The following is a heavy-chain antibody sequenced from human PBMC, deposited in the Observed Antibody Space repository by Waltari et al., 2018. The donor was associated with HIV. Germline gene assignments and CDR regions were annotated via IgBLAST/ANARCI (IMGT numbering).Heavy chain of an antibody. D-gene: IGHD6-13*01. V-gene: IGHV4-34*01. Sequence: VQVHQWGAGLLKPSETLSLTCAVYGGSLSGYHWNWIRQPPGKGLEWIGEINHSGITNYNPSLKCRVTISIDTSKNQFSLKLTSVTVADTSVYYCAISEAVAALIDYWGQGTLVTVSS. CDR3: AISEAVAALIDY. J-gene: IGHJ4*02. CDR1: GGSLSGYH. CDR2: INHSGIT.